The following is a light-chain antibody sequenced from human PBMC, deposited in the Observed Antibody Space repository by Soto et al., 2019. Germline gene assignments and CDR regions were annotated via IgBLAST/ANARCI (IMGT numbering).Light chain of an antibody. Sequence: LTQPPPTRAVSPGERATLSCRAGQSVSSRLAWYQQKPGQAPRVLIYGASTRATGIPARFSGSGSGTEFTLTISSLQSEDFAVYYCQHYNDWPPTWTFGQGTKVDIK. CDR2: GAS. CDR1: QSVSSR. CDR3: QHYNDWPPTWT. J-gene: IGKJ1*01. V-gene: IGKV3-15*01.